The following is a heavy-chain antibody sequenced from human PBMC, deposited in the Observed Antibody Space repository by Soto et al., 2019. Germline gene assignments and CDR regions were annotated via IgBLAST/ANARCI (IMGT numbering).Heavy chain of an antibody. CDR2: IHSSGST. CDR3: ARDQGVAAAGITWFDP. Sequence: PSETLSLTCTVSGASMNSYHWSWIRQPAGKGLEWIGHIHSSGSTNYNPSLKSRVTMSVDTSKNQFSLRLMSLTAADTAVYYCARDQGVAAAGITWFDPWGQGSLVTV. V-gene: IGHV4-4*07. D-gene: IGHD6-13*01. J-gene: IGHJ5*02. CDR1: GASMNSYH.